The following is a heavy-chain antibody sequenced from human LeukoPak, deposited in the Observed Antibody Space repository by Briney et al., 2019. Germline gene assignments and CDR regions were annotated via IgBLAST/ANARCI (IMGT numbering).Heavy chain of an antibody. Sequence: SETLSLTCAVYGGSFSGYYWSWIRQPPGKGLEWIGEINHSGSTNYNPSLKSRVTTSVDTSKNQFSLKLSSVTAADTAVYYCARDHWSDDYVWGSYRSWGQGTLVTVSS. CDR2: INHSGST. CDR1: GGSFSGYY. V-gene: IGHV4-34*01. D-gene: IGHD3-16*02. J-gene: IGHJ4*02. CDR3: ARDHWSDDYVWGSYRS.